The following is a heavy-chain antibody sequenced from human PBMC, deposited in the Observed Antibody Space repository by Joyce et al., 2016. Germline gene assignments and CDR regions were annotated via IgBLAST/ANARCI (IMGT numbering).Heavy chain of an antibody. CDR1: GGYFGAKT. V-gene: IGHV1-69*14. CDR2: SIPVLVTP. D-gene: IGHD2-2*01. J-gene: IGHJ3*01. CDR3: ASGVAGYCSSSTCPRPLDV. Sequence: QVHLVQSGAEVKMPGSSVKVSCTASGGYFGAKTFNWVRQTPGQGLEGMGGSIPVLVTPHDAQKFQGTVSITADTGTSTVFMEVRSLTSDDTAMYYCASGVAGYCSSSTCPRPLDVWGQGTMVIVS.